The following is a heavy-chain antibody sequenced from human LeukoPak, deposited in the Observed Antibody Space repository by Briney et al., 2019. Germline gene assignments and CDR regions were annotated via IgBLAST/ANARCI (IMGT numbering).Heavy chain of an antibody. J-gene: IGHJ4*02. CDR2: IGVGSGNT. D-gene: IGHD2-2*02. CDR1: GFTFSSSA. CDR3: ARDRGPYCSSTSCYITKNDY. V-gene: IGHV1-58*01. Sequence: SVKVSCKASGFTFSSSAVQWVRQARGQRFEWIGWIGVGSGNTNYAERFQDRVTITRDMSTSTAYMELRSLRSDDTAVYYCARDRGPYCSSTSCYITKNDYWGQGTLVTVSS.